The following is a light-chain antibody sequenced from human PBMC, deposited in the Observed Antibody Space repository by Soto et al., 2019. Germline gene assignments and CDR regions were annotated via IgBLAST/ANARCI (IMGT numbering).Light chain of an antibody. CDR1: SSDVGGYNY. V-gene: IGLV2-11*01. J-gene: IGLJ3*02. CDR2: DVS. CDR3: CSYAGSYTPWV. Sequence: QSVLTQPRSVSGSPGQSVTISCTGTSSDVGGYNYVSWYQQHPGKAPKLMIYDVSMRPSGVPDRFSGSKSGNTASLTISGLQAEDEADYYCCSYAGSYTPWVFGGGTKLTVL.